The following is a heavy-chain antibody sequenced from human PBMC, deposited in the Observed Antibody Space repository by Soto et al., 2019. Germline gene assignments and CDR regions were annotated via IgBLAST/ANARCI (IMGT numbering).Heavy chain of an antibody. J-gene: IGHJ1*01. Sequence: EVQLVESGGGLVQPGGSLRLSCAASGFAFSLYSMNWVRQAPGKGLEWVSYISSSGTIYYADSVNGRFTISRDNAKSTLYLQMNSLRAEDTAMYYCVRDRNGDYVTEYFQHWGQGSLVTVSS. CDR2: ISSSGTI. CDR1: GFAFSLYS. CDR3: VRDRNGDYVTEYFQH. D-gene: IGHD4-17*01. V-gene: IGHV3-48*01.